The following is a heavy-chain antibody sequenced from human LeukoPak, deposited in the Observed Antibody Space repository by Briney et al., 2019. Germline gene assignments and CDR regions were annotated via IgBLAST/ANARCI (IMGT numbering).Heavy chain of an antibody. V-gene: IGHV3-15*01. D-gene: IGHD3-22*01. CDR3: TTVYYYDSSGYCS. CDR2: IKSKTDGGTT. Sequence: PGGSLRPSCAASGFTFSNAWMSWVRQAPGKGLEWVGRIKSKTDGGTTDYAAPVKGRFTISRDDSKNTLYLQMDSLKTEDTAVYYCTTVYYYDSSGYCSGGQGTLVTVSS. J-gene: IGHJ4*02. CDR1: GFTFSNAW.